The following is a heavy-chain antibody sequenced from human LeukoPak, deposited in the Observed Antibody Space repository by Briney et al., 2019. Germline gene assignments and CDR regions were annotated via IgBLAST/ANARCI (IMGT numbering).Heavy chain of an antibody. CDR3: AKDPHLRFLDY. Sequence: PGGSLRLSCAASGFTFSGYAMNWVRQAPGKGLEWVSGVGGSGSSTYYADSVKGRFTISRDNSKNTLYLQMNSLRAEDTAVYYCAKDPHLRFLDYWGQGTLVTVSS. D-gene: IGHD5/OR15-5a*01. J-gene: IGHJ4*02. CDR2: VGGSGSST. V-gene: IGHV3-23*01. CDR1: GFTFSGYA.